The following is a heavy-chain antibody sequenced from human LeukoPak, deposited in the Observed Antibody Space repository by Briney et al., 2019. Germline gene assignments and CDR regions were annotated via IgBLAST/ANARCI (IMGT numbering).Heavy chain of an antibody. D-gene: IGHD3-22*01. J-gene: IGHJ4*02. V-gene: IGHV3-23*01. Sequence: GGSLRLSCAASGFTFSSYAMSWVRQAPGKGLEWVSAISGSGGSTYYADSVKGRFTISRDNSKNTLYLQMNSLRAEDTAVYYCARVSMKVVVITTPADYWGQGTLVTVSS. CDR2: ISGSGGST. CDR3: ARVSMKVVVITTPADY. CDR1: GFTFSSYA.